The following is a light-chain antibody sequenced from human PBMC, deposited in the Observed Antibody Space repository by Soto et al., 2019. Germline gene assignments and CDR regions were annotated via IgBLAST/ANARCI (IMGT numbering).Light chain of an antibody. V-gene: IGKV3-15*01. CDR1: RNINRK. J-gene: IGKJ4*01. Sequence: EIVMTQSPATLSVSPGERATLSCRASRNINRKLAWYQQKPGQAPRLLISGASTRATGIPARFSGSGSGTEVTLTISSLQSEDVAVYYCQQYYDSPPLIFGGGTKVEIK. CDR3: QQYYDSPPLI. CDR2: GAS.